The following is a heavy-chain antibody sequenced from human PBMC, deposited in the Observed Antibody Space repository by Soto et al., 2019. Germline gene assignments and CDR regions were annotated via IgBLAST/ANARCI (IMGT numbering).Heavy chain of an antibody. D-gene: IGHD3-9*01. Sequence: QVQLQESGPGLVKPSETLSLTCTVSGGSISRFHWGWIRQPPGKGLEWIGNIYTSGSTNYNPSLKSRVTILIDMSKNEFSLNLSSVTAADTAVYYCARENYDILTGYGPFFDHWGQGALVTVSS. CDR1: GGSISRFH. CDR3: ARENYDILTGYGPFFDH. V-gene: IGHV4-59*01. CDR2: IYTSGST. J-gene: IGHJ4*02.